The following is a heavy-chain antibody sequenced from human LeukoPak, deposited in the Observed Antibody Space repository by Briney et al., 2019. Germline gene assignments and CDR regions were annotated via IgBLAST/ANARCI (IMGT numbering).Heavy chain of an antibody. Sequence: GGSLRLSCAASGFTFSSYSMNWVRQAPGKGLEWVSYISSSSSTIYYADSVKGRFTISRDNAKNSLYLQMNSLRAEDTAVYYCARSCGGDRYQMDYYYYMDVWGKGTTVTVSS. CDR1: GFTFSSYS. D-gene: IGHD2-21*02. CDR2: ISSSSSTI. V-gene: IGHV3-48*01. CDR3: ARSCGGDRYQMDYYYYMDV. J-gene: IGHJ6*03.